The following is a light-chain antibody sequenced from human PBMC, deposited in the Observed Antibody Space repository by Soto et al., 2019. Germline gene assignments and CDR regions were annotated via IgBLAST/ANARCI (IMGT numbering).Light chain of an antibody. CDR2: KDS. V-gene: IGLV3-27*01. Sequence: SCELTQPSSVSVSPGQTARITCSGDVLAKKYARWFQQKPGQAPVLVIYKDSERPSGIPERFSGSSSGTTVILTISGAQVEDEADYYCYSAADNNLRVFGGGTKLTVL. J-gene: IGLJ2*01. CDR3: YSAADNNLRV. CDR1: VLAKKY.